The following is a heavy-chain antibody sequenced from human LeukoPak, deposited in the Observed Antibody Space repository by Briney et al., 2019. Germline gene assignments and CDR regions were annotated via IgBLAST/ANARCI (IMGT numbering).Heavy chain of an antibody. CDR1: GGSLSSGGYS. Sequence: SETLSLTCAVSGGSLSSGGYSWSWIRQPPGKGLEWIGYIYHSGSTYYNPSLKSRVTISVDRSKNQFSLKLSSVTAADTAVYYCARGGGSGWYWNYWGQGTLVTVSS. J-gene: IGHJ4*02. V-gene: IGHV4-30-2*01. D-gene: IGHD6-19*01. CDR3: ARGGGSGWYWNY. CDR2: IYHSGST.